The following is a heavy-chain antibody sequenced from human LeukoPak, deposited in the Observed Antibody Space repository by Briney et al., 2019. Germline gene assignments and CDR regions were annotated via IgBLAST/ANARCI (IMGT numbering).Heavy chain of an antibody. CDR1: GFIFSSFT. V-gene: IGHV3-21*01. J-gene: IGHJ4*02. CDR2: INSGSNSI. CDR3: TRGSYGDYGY. Sequence: GGSLRLSCAASGFIFSSFTMNWVRQAPGKGLEWVSSINSGSNSIYYADSVKGRFTISRGNAKNSLYLQMNSLRAEDTAVYYCTRGSYGDYGYWGQGALVTVSS. D-gene: IGHD4-17*01.